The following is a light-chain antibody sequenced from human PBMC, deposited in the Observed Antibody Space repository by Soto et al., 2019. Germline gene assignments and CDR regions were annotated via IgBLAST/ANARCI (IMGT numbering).Light chain of an antibody. Sequence: QSALTQPPSASGSPGQSVTISRTGTSSDVGGYNYVSWYQQHPGKAPKLMIYEVSKRPSGVPDRFSGSKSGNTASLTVSGLQAEDEADYYCSSYAGSNPFMVFGTGTKVTVL. J-gene: IGLJ1*01. V-gene: IGLV2-8*01. CDR2: EVS. CDR1: SSDVGGYNY. CDR3: SSYAGSNPFMV.